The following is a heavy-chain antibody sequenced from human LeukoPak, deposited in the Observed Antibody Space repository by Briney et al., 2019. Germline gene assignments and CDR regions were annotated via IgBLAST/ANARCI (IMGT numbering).Heavy chain of an antibody. CDR2: MNPNSGNT. CDR3: ARGRRYCSSTSCYRFYFDY. CDR1: GYTFTSYD. V-gene: IGHV1-8*01. J-gene: IGHJ4*02. Sequence: ASVKVSCKASGYTFTSYDINWVRQATGQGLEWMGWMNPNSGNTGYAQKFRGRVTMTRNTSISTAYMELSSLRSEDTAVYYCARGRRYCSSTSCYRFYFDYWGQGTLVTVSS. D-gene: IGHD2-2*02.